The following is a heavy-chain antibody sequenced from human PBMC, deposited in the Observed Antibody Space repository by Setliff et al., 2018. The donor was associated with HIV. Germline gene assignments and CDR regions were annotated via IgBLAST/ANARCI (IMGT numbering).Heavy chain of an antibody. CDR1: GYTFTTYG. V-gene: IGHV1-18*01. D-gene: IGHD5-18*01. CDR2: ISPYIGHT. Sequence: ASVKVSCKASGYTFTTYGISWVRQAPGHGLEWMGWISPYIGHTNYAQNFQGRVTMTIDTSTSTAYMELRSLRSDDTAVYFCARGRYNSRIDVWGQGTTVTVSS. CDR3: ARGRYNSRIDV. J-gene: IGHJ6*02.